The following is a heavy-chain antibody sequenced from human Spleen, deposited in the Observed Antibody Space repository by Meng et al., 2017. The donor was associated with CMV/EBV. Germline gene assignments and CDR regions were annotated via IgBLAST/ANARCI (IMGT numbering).Heavy chain of an antibody. V-gene: IGHV4-34*01. CDR2: VHHRENA. Sequence: SETLSLTCAVSGGSFSSSFWNWIRQTPGKGLEWIGEVHHRENASYTPSLKGRANISVDGSRNQLSLTLHSVTAADTAVYYCARGRGSGFLTSHYFDFWAQGTLVTVSS. CDR1: GGSFSSSF. D-gene: IGHD3-3*01. CDR3: ARGRGSGFLTSHYFDF. J-gene: IGHJ4*02.